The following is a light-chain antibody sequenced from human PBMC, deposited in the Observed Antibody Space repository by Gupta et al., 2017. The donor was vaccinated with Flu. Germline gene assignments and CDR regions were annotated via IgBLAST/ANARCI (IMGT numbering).Light chain of an antibody. CDR2: LSS. CDR3: GQKLYTPCA. V-gene: IGKV2-28*01. CDR1: QSLLYENGYDY. J-gene: IGKJ2*02. Sequence: DIVMTQSPLSLSVTPGEPASISCRSSQSLLYENGYDYVDWYLQKPGQSPQLLIYLSSNRASGVPGRFSGSGSSTEFTLKISRVEAEDVGVYYCGQKLYTPCAFGQGTKLDIK.